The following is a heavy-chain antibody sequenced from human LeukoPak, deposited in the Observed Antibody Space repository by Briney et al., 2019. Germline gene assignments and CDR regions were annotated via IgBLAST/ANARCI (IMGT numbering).Heavy chain of an antibody. CDR3: ARVRAAAGDAFDI. CDR2: IKQDGSEK. V-gene: IGHV3-7*01. Sequence: PGGSLRLSCAASGFTFSSYWMSWVRQAPGKGLEWVANIKQDGSEKYYVDSVKGRFTISRDNAKNSLYLQMNSLRAEDTAVYYCARVRAAAGDAFDIWGQGTMVTVSS. J-gene: IGHJ3*02. D-gene: IGHD6-13*01. CDR1: GFTFSSYW.